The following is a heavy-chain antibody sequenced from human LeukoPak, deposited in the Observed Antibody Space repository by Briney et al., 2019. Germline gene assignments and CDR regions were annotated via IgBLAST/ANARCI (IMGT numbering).Heavy chain of an antibody. CDR1: GGTFSSYA. CDR3: ARARSKRYFDL. J-gene: IGHJ2*01. D-gene: IGHD4-11*01. CDR2: IIPILGIA. V-gene: IGHV1-69*04. Sequence: VASVKVSCKASGGTFSSYAISWVRQAPGQGLEWMGRIIPILGIANYAQKFQGRVTITADKSTSTAYMELSSLRSEDTAVYYCARARSKRYFDLWGRGTLVTVSS.